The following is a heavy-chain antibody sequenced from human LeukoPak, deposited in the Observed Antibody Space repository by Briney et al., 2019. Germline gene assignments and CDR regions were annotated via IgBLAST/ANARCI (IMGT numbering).Heavy chain of an antibody. CDR2: IMPVLDTG. Sequence: SVKVSCKASGGSFRRYAFAWVRQAPGQGLEWMRGIMPVLDTGSYAQGFQGRVTITADRSTSTAYMELRSLRPEDTALYYCAARDNGNDLLSYHAMDVWGNGTTVTVSS. D-gene: IGHD1-1*01. J-gene: IGHJ6*04. V-gene: IGHV1-69*06. CDR1: GGSFRRYA. CDR3: AARDNGNDLLSYHAMDV.